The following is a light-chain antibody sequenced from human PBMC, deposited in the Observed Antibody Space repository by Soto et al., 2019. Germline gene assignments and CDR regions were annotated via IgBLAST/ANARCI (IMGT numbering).Light chain of an antibody. V-gene: IGKV1-16*02. Sequence: DIQMTQSPSSLSASVGDRVSITCRASQGITNYLVWFQQKPGKAPKHLIYAASTLQSGVTSKFIGSGSGTEFSLTISSLQPDDFATYYCQQYKSYPLTFGGGTKVEIK. J-gene: IGKJ4*02. CDR2: AAS. CDR1: QGITNY. CDR3: QQYKSYPLT.